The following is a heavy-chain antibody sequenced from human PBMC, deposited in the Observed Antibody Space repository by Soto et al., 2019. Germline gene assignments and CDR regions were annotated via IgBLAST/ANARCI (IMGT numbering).Heavy chain of an antibody. CDR2: IWYGGNS. D-gene: IGHD1-26*01. J-gene: IGHJ4*02. V-gene: IGHV4-39*01. CDR3: ARQSSGSRHPGFDD. CDR1: GGSISGSTSY. Sequence: QLQLQESGPGLVKPSETLSLTCTVSGGSISGSTSYWGWVRQPPGKGLEWIASIWYGGNSHYNPSQRSGVTISVDSSKIHLSLRLTSVTSADTAVYYCARQSSGSRHPGFDDWGQGTLVTVSS.